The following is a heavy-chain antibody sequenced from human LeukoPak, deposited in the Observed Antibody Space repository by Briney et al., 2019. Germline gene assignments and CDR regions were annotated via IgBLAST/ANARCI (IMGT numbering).Heavy chain of an antibody. CDR2: MNPNSGNT. J-gene: IGHJ4*02. V-gene: IGHV1-8*01. CDR1: GHTFTSYD. CDR3: ARGRTHPWSGWYFIY. D-gene: IGHD6-19*01. Sequence: ASVKVSCKASGHTFTSYDINWVRQATGQGLEWMGWMNPNSGNTGYAQKFQGRVTMTRNTSISTAYMELSSLRSEDTAVYYCARGRTHPWSGWYFIYWGQGTLVTVSS.